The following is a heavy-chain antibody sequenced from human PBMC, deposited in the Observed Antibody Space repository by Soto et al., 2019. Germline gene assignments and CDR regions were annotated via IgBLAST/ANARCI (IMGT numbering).Heavy chain of an antibody. CDR3: ARGIRIAAAVGYGMDV. J-gene: IGHJ6*02. D-gene: IGHD6-13*01. CDR1: GGSISSGGYY. CDR2: IYYSGST. V-gene: IGHV4-31*03. Sequence: SETLSLTCTVSGGSISSGGYYWSWIRQHPGKGLEWIGYIYYSGSTYYNPSLKSRVTISVDTSKNQFSLKLSSVTAADTAVYYCARGIRIAAAVGYGMDVWGQGTTVTVSS.